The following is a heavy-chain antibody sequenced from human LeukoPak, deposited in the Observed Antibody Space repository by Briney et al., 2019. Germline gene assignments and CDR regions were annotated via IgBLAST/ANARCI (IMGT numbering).Heavy chain of an antibody. V-gene: IGHV3-30*18. CDR1: GFTFSNFG. Sequence: PGRSLRLSCAASGFTFSNFGLHWVRQAPGKGLEWVALISYDGSNKYYSDSVKGRFTISRDNSRNTLYLEMNSLRGEDTAVYWCAKIVDEYDYWGQGTLVTVSS. CDR3: AKIVDEYDY. CDR2: ISYDGSNK. D-gene: IGHD3-16*02. J-gene: IGHJ4*02.